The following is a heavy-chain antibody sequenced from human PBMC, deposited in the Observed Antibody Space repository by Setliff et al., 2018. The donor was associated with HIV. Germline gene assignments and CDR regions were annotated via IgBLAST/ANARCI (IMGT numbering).Heavy chain of an antibody. CDR1: GFSFGDYA. Sequence: GGSLRLSCTASGFSFGDYAMSWFRQAPGKGLEWVSYISHSGGTIKYADFVRGRFTISRDIAKSSLYLQMDSLRAEDTAVYYCTSGALLPTVDYWGRGTLVTVSS. D-gene: IGHD2-2*01. J-gene: IGHJ4*02. CDR2: ISHSGGTI. V-gene: IGHV3-11*01. CDR3: TSGALLPTVDY.